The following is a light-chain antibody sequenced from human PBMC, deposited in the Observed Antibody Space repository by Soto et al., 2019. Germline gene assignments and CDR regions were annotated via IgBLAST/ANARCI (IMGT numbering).Light chain of an antibody. CDR3: QQYNNWPLT. CDR1: QTVYTN. Sequence: EIVMTQSPATLSVSPGERATLSCRASQTVYTNLAWYQQKPGQAPRLLIYGASTRATDIPARFSGSGSGTDFTLTISSLEPEDFAVYYCQQYNNWPLTFGGGTKVDI. V-gene: IGKV3-15*01. CDR2: GAS. J-gene: IGKJ4*01.